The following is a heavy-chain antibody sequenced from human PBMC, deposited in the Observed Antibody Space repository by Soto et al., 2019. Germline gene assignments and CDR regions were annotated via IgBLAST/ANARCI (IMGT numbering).Heavy chain of an antibody. D-gene: IGHD3-9*01. CDR1: GFTFSSYA. V-gene: IGHV3-30-3*01. CDR2: ISYDGSNK. CDR3: ARDLSRYDILTGYGFYYYYGMDV. J-gene: IGHJ6*02. Sequence: GGSLSLSCAASGFTFSSYAMHWVRQAPGKGLEWVAVISYDGSNKYYADSVKGRFTISRDNSKNTLYLQMNSLRAEDTAVYYCARDLSRYDILTGYGFYYYYGMDVWGQGTTVTVSS.